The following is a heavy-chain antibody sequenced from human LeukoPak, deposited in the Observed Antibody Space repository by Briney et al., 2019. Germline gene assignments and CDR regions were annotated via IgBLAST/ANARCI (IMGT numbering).Heavy chain of an antibody. J-gene: IGHJ5*02. V-gene: IGHV3-11*01. CDR1: GFTFSDYY. Sequence: PGGSLRLSCAASGFTFSDYYMSWIRQAPGKGQEWVSYISSSGSTIYYADSVKGRFTISRDNAKNSLYLQMNSLRAEDTAVYYCARGLRYFDWPLNWFDPWGQGTLVTVSS. CDR3: ARGLRYFDWPLNWFDP. CDR2: ISSSGSTI. D-gene: IGHD3-9*01.